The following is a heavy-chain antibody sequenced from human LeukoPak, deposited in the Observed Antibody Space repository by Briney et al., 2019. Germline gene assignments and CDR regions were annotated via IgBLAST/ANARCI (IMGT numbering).Heavy chain of an antibody. Sequence: GGSLRLSCAASGFTFSSYELNWVRQAPGKGLEWISFISSSGSPIYYADSVQGRFTISRDNAKNSLYLQMNSLTVEDTAVYYCARSVGSYYGDLWGQGTLVTVSS. CDR3: ARSVGSYYGDL. V-gene: IGHV3-48*03. CDR2: ISSSGSPI. CDR1: GFTFSSYE. J-gene: IGHJ5*02. D-gene: IGHD3-22*01.